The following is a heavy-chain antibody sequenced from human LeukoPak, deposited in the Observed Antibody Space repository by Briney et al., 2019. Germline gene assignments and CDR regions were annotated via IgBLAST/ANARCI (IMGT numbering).Heavy chain of an antibody. CDR2: TYYRSTWYN. V-gene: IGHV6-1*01. CDR3: AELGITMIGGV. D-gene: IGHD3-10*02. Sequence: SQTLSLTCAISGDSVSTNSGAWNWIRQSPSRGLEWLGRTYYRSTWYNDYAVSVKSRITINPDTSKNQFSLQLNSVTPEDTAVYYCAELGITMIGGVWGEGTTVTISS. CDR1: GDSVSTNSGA. J-gene: IGHJ6*04.